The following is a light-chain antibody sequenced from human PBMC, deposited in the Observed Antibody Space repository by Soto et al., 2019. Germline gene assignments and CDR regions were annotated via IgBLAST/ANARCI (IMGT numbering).Light chain of an antibody. CDR1: QTITDNY. J-gene: IGKJ5*01. V-gene: IGKV3D-20*02. CDR3: QQRKNWPPIT. CDR2: GAS. Sequence: EIVLTQSPVTLSLSPGEGATLSCRASQTITDNYLVWYQQKPGQAPRFLIYGASTRATGVPVRFSGSGSGTVFTLTIGSLEPEDSAVYYCQQRKNWPPITFGQGTRLEIK.